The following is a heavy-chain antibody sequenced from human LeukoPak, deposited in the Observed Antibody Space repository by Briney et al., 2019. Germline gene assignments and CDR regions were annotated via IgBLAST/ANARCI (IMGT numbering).Heavy chain of an antibody. D-gene: IGHD6-19*01. J-gene: IGHJ4*02. CDR2: TYYRSKWHY. Sequence: SQTLSLTCAISGDSVSSDIAAWTWIRQSPSRGLELLGRTYYRSKWHYEYPPSVKSRLTISSDPSKNQFSLHLDSVSPEDTAVYYCARDRGNGWNHPADWSQGTLVTVSS. V-gene: IGHV6-1*01. CDR1: GDSVSSDIAA. CDR3: ARDRGNGWNHPAD.